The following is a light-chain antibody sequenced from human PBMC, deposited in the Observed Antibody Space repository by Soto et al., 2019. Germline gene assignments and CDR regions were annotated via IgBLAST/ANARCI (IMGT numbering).Light chain of an antibody. J-gene: IGKJ3*01. V-gene: IGKV3-15*01. CDR3: QQYNHWPLT. Sequence: EIVMTQSPATLSVSPGERVTLSCRASQSVDSNLAWYQQRPGQPPRLLIYYASTRATGIPARFSGSGSGTDFTLTISRLQSEDFALYYCQQYNHWPLTFGPGTKVDI. CDR2: YAS. CDR1: QSVDSN.